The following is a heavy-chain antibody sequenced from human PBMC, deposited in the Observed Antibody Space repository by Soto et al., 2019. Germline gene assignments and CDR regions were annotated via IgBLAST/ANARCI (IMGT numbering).Heavy chain of an antibody. CDR1: GFTFSSYA. CDR3: ARAPRWELPPLDY. CDR2: ISYDGSNK. V-gene: IGHV3-30-3*01. Sequence: QVQLVESGGGVVQPGRSLRLSCAASGFTFSSYAMHWVRQSPGKGLEWVAVISYDGSNKYYADSVKGRFTISRDNSKNTLYLQMNSLRAEDTAVYYCARAPRWELPPLDYWGQGTLVTVSS. D-gene: IGHD1-26*01. J-gene: IGHJ4*02.